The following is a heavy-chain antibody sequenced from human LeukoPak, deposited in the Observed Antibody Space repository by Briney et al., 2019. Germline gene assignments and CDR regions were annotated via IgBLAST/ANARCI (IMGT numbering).Heavy chain of an antibody. Sequence: SETLSLTCAVSGGSISSGGYSWSWIRQPPGKGLEWIGYIYHSGSTYYNPSLKSRVTISVDRSKNQFSLKLSSVTAADTAVYYCARAYYYDSSGYEVYFDYWGQGTLVTVSS. CDR2: IYHSGST. CDR3: ARAYYYDSSGYEVYFDY. D-gene: IGHD3-22*01. J-gene: IGHJ4*02. V-gene: IGHV4-30-2*01. CDR1: GGSISSGGYS.